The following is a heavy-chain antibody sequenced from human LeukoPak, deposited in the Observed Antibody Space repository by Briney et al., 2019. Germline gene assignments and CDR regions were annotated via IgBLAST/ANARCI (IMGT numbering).Heavy chain of an antibody. V-gene: IGHV3-15*01. J-gene: IGHJ4*02. D-gene: IGHD2-21*02. Sequence: GGSLRLSCAASGFTFSNAWMTWVRQAPGRGLEWVGRIKSKTDGGTTDYAAPVKGRFTISRDDSKNTLYLQMNSLKIEDTAVYYCTTGNLKTVVTATYYWGQGTLVTVSS. CDR1: GFTFSNAW. CDR3: TTGNLKTVVTATYY. CDR2: IKSKTDGGTT.